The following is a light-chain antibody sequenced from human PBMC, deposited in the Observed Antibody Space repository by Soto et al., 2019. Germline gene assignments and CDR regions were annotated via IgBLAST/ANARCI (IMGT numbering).Light chain of an antibody. Sequence: EIVMTQSPATLSVSTGERATLSCRASQSVSCTLAWYQQKPGQAPRLLIYGASTRATGIPARFSGSGSGTEFTLTISSLQSEDFAVYYCQQYNNWPLTFGGGTKVEIK. J-gene: IGKJ4*01. V-gene: IGKV3-15*01. CDR1: QSVSCT. CDR2: GAS. CDR3: QQYNNWPLT.